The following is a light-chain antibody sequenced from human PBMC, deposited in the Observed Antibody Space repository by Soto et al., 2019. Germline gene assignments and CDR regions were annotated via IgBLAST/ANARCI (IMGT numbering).Light chain of an antibody. CDR1: QSVNAN. Sequence: IVMTQSPATLSVSPGERATLSCRASQSVNANLAWYQQRPGQAPRLLISGASTRATGIPARFSGSGSGTEFTLTISSLQSEDFAFYYCQQYNDWPRTFGQGTKVDIK. CDR2: GAS. CDR3: QQYNDWPRT. J-gene: IGKJ1*01. V-gene: IGKV3-15*01.